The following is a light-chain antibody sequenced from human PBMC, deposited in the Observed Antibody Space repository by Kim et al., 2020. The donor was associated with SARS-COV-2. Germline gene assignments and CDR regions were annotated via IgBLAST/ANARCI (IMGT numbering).Light chain of an antibody. CDR1: QSVSSY. V-gene: IGKV3-11*01. CDR2: DAS. Sequence: LSSSPRERATLSCRASQSVSSYLAWYQQKPGQAPRLLIYDASNRATGIPARFSGSGSGTDFTLTISSLEPEDFAVYYCQQRSNWYTFGQGTKLEI. J-gene: IGKJ2*01. CDR3: QQRSNWYT.